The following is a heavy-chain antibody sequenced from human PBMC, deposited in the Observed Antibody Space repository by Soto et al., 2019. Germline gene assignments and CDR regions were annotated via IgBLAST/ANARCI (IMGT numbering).Heavy chain of an antibody. CDR3: AHRRFPRGLDY. Sequence: QITLKESGPTLVQPTQTLTLTCTFSGFSLSTSGVGVCWIRQPPGKALEWLALIYLDDDKRYSPSLKSTLTITKDTSKNQVVLTMANMDPVDTATYYCAHRRFPRGLDYWGQGTLVTVSS. CDR2: IYLDDDK. CDR1: GFSLSTSGVG. J-gene: IGHJ4*02. V-gene: IGHV2-5*02. D-gene: IGHD3-10*01.